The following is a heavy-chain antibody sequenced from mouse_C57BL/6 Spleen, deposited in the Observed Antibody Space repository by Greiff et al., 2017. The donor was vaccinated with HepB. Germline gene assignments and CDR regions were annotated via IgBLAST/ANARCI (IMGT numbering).Heavy chain of an antibody. CDR1: GYTFTSYW. Sequence: VQLQQSGAELVRPGSSVKLSCKASGYTFTSYWMHWVKQRPIQGLEWIGNIDPSDSETHYNQKFKDKATLTVDKSSSTAYMQLSSLTSEDSAVYYCARWGDGYGFYYARDYWGQGTSVTVSS. D-gene: IGHD2-2*01. CDR3: ARWGDGYGFYYARDY. V-gene: IGHV1-52*01. J-gene: IGHJ4*01. CDR2: IDPSDSET.